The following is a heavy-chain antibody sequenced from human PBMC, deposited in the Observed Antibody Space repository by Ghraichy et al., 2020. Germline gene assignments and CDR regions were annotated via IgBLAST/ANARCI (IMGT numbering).Heavy chain of an antibody. CDR2: IKQDGSGK. CDR1: GFNFTASW. CDR3: ARDRAYKSFDY. D-gene: IGHD5-24*01. Sequence: GGSLRLSCAASGFNFTASWMNWVRQAPGKGLEWVAGIKQDGSGKYHVDSVKGRITISRDNAKNSLYLQMNSLRVEDTAVYYCARDRAYKSFDYWGQGILVTVSS. J-gene: IGHJ4*02. V-gene: IGHV3-7*03.